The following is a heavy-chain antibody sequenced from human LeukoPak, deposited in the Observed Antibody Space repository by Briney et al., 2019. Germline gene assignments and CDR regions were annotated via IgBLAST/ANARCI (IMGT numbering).Heavy chain of an antibody. CDR2: INPSSGTT. J-gene: IGHJ4*02. V-gene: IGHV1-2*02. CDR3: ARDSGMVPDY. Sequence: ASVKVSLTSSGYTFTDCNMHWVRQARQPGVEWMGCINPSSGTTNYAQKLRGRVAMTRDTSISTAYMELISLRSDDTAVYYCARDSGMVPDYWGQGTLVTVSS. CDR1: GYTFTDCN. D-gene: IGHD4/OR15-4a*01.